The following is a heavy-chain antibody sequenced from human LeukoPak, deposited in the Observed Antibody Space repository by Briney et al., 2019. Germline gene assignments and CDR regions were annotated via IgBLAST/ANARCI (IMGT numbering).Heavy chain of an antibody. CDR2: IYYSGTT. J-gene: IGHJ5*02. Sequence: SETLSLTCTVSGGPISSGDYYWSWIRQLPGEGLEWIGYIYYSGTTYYSPSLKSRVTISVDTSKNQFSLKLSSVTAADTAVYYCARVDDSGCGKFDPWGQGTLVSVSS. V-gene: IGHV4-31*03. D-gene: IGHD5-12*01. CDR3: ARVDDSGCGKFDP. CDR1: GGPISSGDYY.